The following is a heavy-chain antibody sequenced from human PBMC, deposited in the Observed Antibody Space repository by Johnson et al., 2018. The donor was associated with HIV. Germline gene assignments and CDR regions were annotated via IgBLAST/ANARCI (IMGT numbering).Heavy chain of an antibody. CDR1: GFTFSDYY. CDR3: AKDLEGHDVFGI. J-gene: IGHJ3*02. D-gene: IGHD3-3*01. Sequence: QVQLVESGGGLVKPGGSLRLSCAASGFTFSDYYMSWIRQAPGKGLEWVSYISSSGRTIFYADSGKGRFTITRENAKKSLYLQMNSLRAEDTAVYYCAKDLEGHDVFGIWGQGTAVTVSS. V-gene: IGHV3-11*04. CDR2: ISSSGRTI.